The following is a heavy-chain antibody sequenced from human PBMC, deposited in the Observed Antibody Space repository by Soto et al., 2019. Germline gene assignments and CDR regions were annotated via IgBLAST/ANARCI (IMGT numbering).Heavy chain of an antibody. V-gene: IGHV3-64D*08. CDR3: VKDCNAGTCYDEFFQH. J-gene: IGHJ1*01. D-gene: IGHD2-15*01. Sequence: GSLRLSCSASGFTFITYPIHWVRQAPGKGLEWVSTLSIDGNRAYYANSVKGRFTISRDNSKNILYLQMSSLRTEDTAVYYCVKDCNAGTCYDEFFQHWGQGTLVTVSS. CDR2: LSIDGNRA. CDR1: GFTFITYP.